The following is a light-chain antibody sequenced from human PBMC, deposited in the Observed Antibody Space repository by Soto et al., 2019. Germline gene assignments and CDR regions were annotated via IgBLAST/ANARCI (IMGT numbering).Light chain of an antibody. J-gene: IGKJ2*01. CDR2: NAF. V-gene: IGKV3-20*01. CDR1: QSVRDSR. CDR3: QQYGVSPMYT. Sequence: EIVLTQSPGTLSLSPGERATLSCRASQSVRDSRLAWYQQKPGQGPRLLIYNAFSRVTGIPDRFSGSGSGTDFTLTISTLEPEDFAVYYCQQYGVSPMYTFGKGTKLEVK.